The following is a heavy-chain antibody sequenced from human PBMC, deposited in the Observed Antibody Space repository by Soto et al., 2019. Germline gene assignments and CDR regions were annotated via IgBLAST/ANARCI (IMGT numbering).Heavy chain of an antibody. J-gene: IGHJ4*01. V-gene: IGHV1-46*01. CDR1: GYTFTNYY. Sequence: GASVKVSCEAAGYTFTNYYIHWVRQAPGQGLEWMGLIKPSDGSTTYAQQFQGRVTMTRDTSTSTVYMELSSLRSEDTAVYYCARYVQIVRRYSGYDRYWCQGTLVTGFS. CDR3: ARYVQIVRRYSGYDRY. D-gene: IGHD5-12*01. CDR2: IKPSDGST.